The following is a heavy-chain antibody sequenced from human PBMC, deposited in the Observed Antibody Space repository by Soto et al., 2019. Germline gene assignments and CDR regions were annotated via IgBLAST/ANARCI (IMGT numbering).Heavy chain of an antibody. Sequence: QLHLVQSGPEVKKPGTSVKVSCKASGFTFPSSAVQWVRQARGQRLEWIGWIVVGNDNTNSAPKFQESVTFTRDMATSTVYMELSSLKSEDTAVYYCAADDMTTFIWGQGTLVTVSS. CDR3: AADDMTTFI. CDR2: IVVGNDNT. CDR1: GFTFPSSA. D-gene: IGHD1-1*01. V-gene: IGHV1-58*01. J-gene: IGHJ4*02.